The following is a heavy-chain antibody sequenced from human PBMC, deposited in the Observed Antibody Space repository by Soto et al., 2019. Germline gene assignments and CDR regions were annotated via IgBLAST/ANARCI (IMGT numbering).Heavy chain of an antibody. Sequence: GGSLRLSCAASGVTFSSYWMHWVRQVPGKGLVWVSQISSSGSTTSYADSVKGRFAISRDNAKNTLYLQMNSLRAEDTAVYYCASLFTILVDYWGQGTLVTVSS. J-gene: IGHJ4*02. D-gene: IGHD3-3*01. CDR3: ASLFTILVDY. CDR1: GVTFSSYW. V-gene: IGHV3-48*01. CDR2: ISSSGSTT.